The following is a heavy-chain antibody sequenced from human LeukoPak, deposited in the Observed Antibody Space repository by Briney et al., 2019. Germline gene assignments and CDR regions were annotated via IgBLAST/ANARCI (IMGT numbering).Heavy chain of an antibody. Sequence: GGSLRLSCAASGFSVSGTYMSWVRQAPGEGLEWVAIIYSRSTYYADSVRGRFTISRDNSKNTLSLELNSLRVEDTAVYYCARDRGRVPTTGSAFDIWGRGTMVTVSS. CDR3: ARDRGRVPTTGSAFDI. J-gene: IGHJ3*02. CDR1: GFSVSGTY. CDR2: IYSRST. D-gene: IGHD1-14*01. V-gene: IGHV3-66*01.